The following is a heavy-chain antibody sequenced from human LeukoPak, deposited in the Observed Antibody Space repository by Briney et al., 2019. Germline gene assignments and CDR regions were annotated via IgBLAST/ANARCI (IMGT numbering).Heavy chain of an antibody. CDR1: GGSISSGSYY. D-gene: IGHD7-27*01. CDR3: ARRTGDGAFDI. CDR2: IYTSGNT. Sequence: SQTLSLTCTVSGGSISSGSYYWSWIRQPAGKGLEWIGRIYTSGNTNYNPSLKSRVTISVDTSKNQFSLKLSSVTAADTAVYYCARRTGDGAFDIWGQGTMVTVSS. J-gene: IGHJ3*02. V-gene: IGHV4-61*02.